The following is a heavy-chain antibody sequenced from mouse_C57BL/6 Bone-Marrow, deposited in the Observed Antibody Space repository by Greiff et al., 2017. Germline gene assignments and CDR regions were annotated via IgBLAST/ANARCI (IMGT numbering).Heavy chain of an antibody. D-gene: IGHD1-1*01. CDR1: GFTFSSYG. J-gene: IGHJ4*01. CDR3: ARYYYGFYAMDY. CDR2: ISSGGSYT. V-gene: IGHV5-6*01. Sequence: EVKLVESGGDLVKPGGSLKLSCAASGFTFSSYGMSWVRQTPDKRLEWVATISSGGSYTYYPDSVKGRFTISRDNAKNTLYLQMSSLKSEDTAMYYCARYYYGFYAMDYWGQGTSVTVSS.